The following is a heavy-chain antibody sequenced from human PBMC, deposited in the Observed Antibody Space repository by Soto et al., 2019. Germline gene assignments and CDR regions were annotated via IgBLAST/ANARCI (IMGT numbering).Heavy chain of an antibody. J-gene: IGHJ6*02. CDR2: ISYDGSNK. CDR3: AKDIVATSGGLLTVGNSRGYYYGMDV. D-gene: IGHD5-12*01. CDR1: GFTFSSYG. Sequence: GGSLRLSCAASGFTFSSYGMHWVRQAPGKGLEWVAVISYDGSNKYYADSVKGRFTISRDNSKNTLYLQMNSLRAEDTAVYYCAKDIVATSGGLLTVGNSRGYYYGMDVWGQGTTVTVSS. V-gene: IGHV3-30*18.